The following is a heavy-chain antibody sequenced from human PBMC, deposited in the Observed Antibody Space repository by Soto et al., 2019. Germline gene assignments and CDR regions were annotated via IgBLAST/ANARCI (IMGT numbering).Heavy chain of an antibody. Sequence: AGGSLRLSCAASGFTFSSYAMSWVRQAPGKGLEWVSAISGSGGSTYYADSVKGRFTISRDNSKNTLYLQMNSLRAEDTAVYYCAKVIGSGYYLDYWGQGTLVTVSS. V-gene: IGHV3-23*01. CDR1: GFTFSSYA. CDR3: AKVIGSGYYLDY. J-gene: IGHJ4*02. D-gene: IGHD3-22*01. CDR2: ISGSGGST.